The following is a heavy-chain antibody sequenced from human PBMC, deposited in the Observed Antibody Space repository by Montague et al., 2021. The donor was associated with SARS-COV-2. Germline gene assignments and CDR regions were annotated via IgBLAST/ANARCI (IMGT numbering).Heavy chain of an antibody. CDR2: IYHSGST. J-gene: IGHJ6*02. CDR1: GGSISSSNW. D-gene: IGHD3-22*01. V-gene: IGHV4-4*02. CDR3: ARESANYDSSGPSYYYYGIDV. Sequence: SETLSLTCAVSGGSISSSNWWSCVRQPPGKGLEWFGEIYHSGSTXYNQSSKSRVTITVGKSKNQFSLKRRSVTAADTAAYYCARESANYDSSGPSYYYYGIDVWGQGTTVTVSS.